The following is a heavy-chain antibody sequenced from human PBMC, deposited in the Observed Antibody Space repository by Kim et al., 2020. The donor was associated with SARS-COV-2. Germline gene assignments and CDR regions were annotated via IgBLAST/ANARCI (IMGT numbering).Heavy chain of an antibody. Sequence: KGRFTISRDNAKNSLYLQMNSLRAEDTAVYYCARDRAVTQYYYYYYGMDVWGQGTTVTVSS. J-gene: IGHJ6*02. D-gene: IGHD4-17*01. CDR3: ARDRAVTQYYYYYYGMDV. V-gene: IGHV3-11*06.